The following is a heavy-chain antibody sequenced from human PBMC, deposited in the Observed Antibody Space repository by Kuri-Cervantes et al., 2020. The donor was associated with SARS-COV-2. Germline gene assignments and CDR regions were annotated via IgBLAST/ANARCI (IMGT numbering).Heavy chain of an antibody. V-gene: IGHV4-61*02. D-gene: IGHD6-19*01. Sequence: SETLSLTCTVSGDSISSASYYWSWIRQPAGKGLEWIGRIYTSGSTNYNPSLKSRVTISLDTSKNQFSLKLSSVTAADTAVYYCATYSGCPSRYFDYWGQGTQVTVSS. CDR3: ATYSGCPSRYFDY. J-gene: IGHJ4*02. CDR2: IYTSGST. CDR1: GDSISSASYY.